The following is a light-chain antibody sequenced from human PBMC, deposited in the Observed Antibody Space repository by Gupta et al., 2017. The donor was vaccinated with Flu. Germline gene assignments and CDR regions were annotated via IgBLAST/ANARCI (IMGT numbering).Light chain of an antibody. J-gene: IGLJ1*01. CDR1: SSDVGRSDS. CDR3: SSYTSTNTFYV. CDR2: DVT. V-gene: IGLV2-14*01. Sequence: QSALTQPASVSGSPGQSINISCTGTSSDVGRSDSVSWYQQYPGKAPKLIIYDVTTRPSGVSSRFSGSKSGNTASLTISGLEAEDESDYYCSSYTSTNTFYVFGTGTTVTVL.